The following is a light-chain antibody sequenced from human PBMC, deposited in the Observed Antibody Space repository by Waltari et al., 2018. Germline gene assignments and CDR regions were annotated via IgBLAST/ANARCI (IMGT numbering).Light chain of an antibody. V-gene: IGLV1-44*01. CDR1: TSNIGSNT. J-gene: IGLJ3*02. CDR3: AAWDDSLIWV. Sequence: QSVLTQPPSASGTPGQRVTTSCSGSTSNIGSNTVTWYRQLPGTAPKLLIYTNNQRPSGVPDRFSGSKSGTSASLAISGLQSEDEADYYCAAWDDSLIWVFGGGTKLTVL. CDR2: TNN.